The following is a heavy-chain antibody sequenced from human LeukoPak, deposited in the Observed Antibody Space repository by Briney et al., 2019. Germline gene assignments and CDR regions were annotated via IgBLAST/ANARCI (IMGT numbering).Heavy chain of an antibody. CDR1: GYSISSGYY. CDR3: ARDWPLGGYDLPPFYFDL. J-gene: IGHJ2*01. Sequence: PSETLSLTCTVSGYSISSGYYWGWILQPPGKGLEWIVSIYHSGSTYYNPSLKSRVTISVDTSKNQFSLKLSSVTAADTAVYYCARDWPLGGYDLPPFYFDLWGRGTLVTVSS. CDR2: IYHSGST. D-gene: IGHD5-12*01. V-gene: IGHV4-38-2*02.